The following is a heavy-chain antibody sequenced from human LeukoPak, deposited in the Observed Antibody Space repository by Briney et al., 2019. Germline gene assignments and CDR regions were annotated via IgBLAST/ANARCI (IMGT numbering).Heavy chain of an antibody. J-gene: IGHJ5*02. CDR3: AGEGGSCTSTSCYAGGWLDP. D-gene: IGHD2-2*01. V-gene: IGHV1-18*01. CDR1: GNTFPKYG. Sequence: ASVKVSCKASGNTFPKYGISWVRQAPGQGLEWMGWISVYNGNTNYAQKVQGRVTMTTDTSTNTAYMELRSLRSDDTAVYYCAGEGGSCTSTSCYAGGWLDPWGQGTLVTVSS. CDR2: ISVYNGNT.